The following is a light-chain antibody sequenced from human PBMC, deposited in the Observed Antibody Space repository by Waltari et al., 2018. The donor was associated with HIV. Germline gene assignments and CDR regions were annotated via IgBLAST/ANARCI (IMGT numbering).Light chain of an antibody. J-gene: IGKJ2*01. V-gene: IGKV1-5*03. CDR2: MTS. CDR3: QQYSTHYA. CDR1: QDIDNW. Sequence: IQMTQSPSNLSASVGDTVILTCRASQDIDNWLAWYHQTPGRAPKLLSSMTSVLESGVPSRFRGSGSGTTCTLTITGLQPDDIGTYVCQQYSTHYAFGQGTRVE.